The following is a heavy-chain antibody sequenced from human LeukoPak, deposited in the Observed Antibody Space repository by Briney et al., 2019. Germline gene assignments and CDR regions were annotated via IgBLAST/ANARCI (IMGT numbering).Heavy chain of an antibody. CDR2: IKQDGSEK. J-gene: IGHJ4*02. CDR1: GFTFSSYW. CDR3: ARGLGGLLEWLWFLDY. V-gene: IGHV3-7*01. D-gene: IGHD3-3*01. Sequence: GGSLRLSCAASGFTFSSYWMSWVRQAPGKGLEWVANIKQDGSEKYYVDSVKGRFTIPRDNAKNSLYLQMNSLRAEDTAVYYCARGLGGLLEWLWFLDYWGQGTLVTVSS.